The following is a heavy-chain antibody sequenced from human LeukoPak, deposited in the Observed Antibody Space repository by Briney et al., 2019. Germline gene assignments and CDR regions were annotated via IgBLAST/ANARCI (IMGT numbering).Heavy chain of an antibody. D-gene: IGHD3-10*01. CDR2: IYSGGST. CDR3: ARDYHDYYGPGY. V-gene: IGHV3-53*01. Sequence: GGSLRLSCAASGFTVRSNYMSWVRQAPGKGLEWVSVIYSGGSTYYADSVKGRFTISRDSSKNTLYLQMNSLRAEDTAVYYCARDYHDYYGPGYWGQGTLVTVSS. CDR1: GFTVRSNY. J-gene: IGHJ4*02.